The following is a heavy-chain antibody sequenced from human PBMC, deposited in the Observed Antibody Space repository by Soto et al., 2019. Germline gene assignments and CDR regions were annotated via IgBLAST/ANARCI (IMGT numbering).Heavy chain of an antibody. D-gene: IGHD1-26*01. CDR3: ARFGGSYYYYYYGMDV. CDR1: GFTFSSYW. Sequence: GGSLRLSCAASGFTFSSYWMHWVRQAPGKGLVWVSRINSDGSSTSYADSVKGRFTISRDNAKNTLYLQMNSLRAEDTAVYYCARFGGSYYYYYYGMDVWGQGTTVTVSS. CDR2: INSDGSST. J-gene: IGHJ6*02. V-gene: IGHV3-74*01.